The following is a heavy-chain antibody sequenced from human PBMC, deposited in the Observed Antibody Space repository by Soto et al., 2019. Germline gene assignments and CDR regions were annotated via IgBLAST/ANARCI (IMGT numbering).Heavy chain of an antibody. J-gene: IGHJ6*02. CDR2: IRGSGGST. CDR3: AKDFPFDSYYYYRMDV. V-gene: IGHV3-23*01. D-gene: IGHD3-16*01. Sequence: GGAVRLSCAASGFTFSSYAMSWVRQAPGKGLEWVSAIRGSGGSTSYADSVKGRFTISRDNSKNTLYLPMNSLRAEDTAVYYCAKDFPFDSYYYYRMDVWGQGTTVTVSS. CDR1: GFTFSSYA.